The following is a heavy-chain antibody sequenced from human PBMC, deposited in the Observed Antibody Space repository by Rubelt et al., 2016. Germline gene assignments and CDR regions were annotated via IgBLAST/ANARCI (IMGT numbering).Heavy chain of an antibody. CDR2: SGSGGST. D-gene: IGHD3-22*01. Sequence: SGSGGSTYYADSVKGRFTISRDNSKNTLYLQMNSLRAEDTAVYYCARDSSGDSSYYYDSSGYYYTSYMDVWGKGTTVTVSS. J-gene: IGHJ6*03. CDR3: ARDSSGDSSYYYDSSGYYYTSYMDV. V-gene: IGHV3-66*01.